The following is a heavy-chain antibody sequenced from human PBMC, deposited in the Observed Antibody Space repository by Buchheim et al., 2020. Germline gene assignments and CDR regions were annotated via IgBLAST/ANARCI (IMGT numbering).Heavy chain of an antibody. CDR1: GFTFSSYA. Sequence: QVQLVESGGGVVQPGRSLRLSCAASGFTFSSYAMHWVRQAPGKGLEWVAVIWYDGSNKYYADSVKGRFTISRDNSKNKLYLQMNSLRAEDTAVYYCARDGHSGNTNHFDYWGQGTL. CDR2: IWYDGSNK. CDR3: ARDGHSGNTNHFDY. D-gene: IGHD5-12*01. V-gene: IGHV3-33*08. J-gene: IGHJ4*02.